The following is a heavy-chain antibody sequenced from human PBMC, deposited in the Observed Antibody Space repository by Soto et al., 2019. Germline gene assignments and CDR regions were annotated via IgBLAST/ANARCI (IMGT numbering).Heavy chain of an antibody. V-gene: IGHV1-69*01. CDR3: AKVRYSSPMGYYYGMDV. Sequence: QAQLEQSGGEVKKPGSSVKVSCKASRVAFSKFIVTWVRQAPGLGLEWVGGIIPIFGTANYAQKFQGRVMITADESTSTYYMEVNYLRSEDTAVYYCAKVRYSSPMGYYYGMDVWGQGTTVTVSS. CDR2: IIPIFGTA. D-gene: IGHD6-19*01. J-gene: IGHJ6*02. CDR1: RVAFSKFI.